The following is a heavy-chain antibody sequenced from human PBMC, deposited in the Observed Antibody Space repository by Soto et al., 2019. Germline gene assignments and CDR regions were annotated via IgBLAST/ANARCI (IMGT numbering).Heavy chain of an antibody. Sequence: ASVKVSCKASGYTFTSYDINWVRQATGQGLEWMGWMNPNSVNTGYAQKFQGRVTMTRNTSISTAYMELSSLRSEDTAVYYCARGACDFWSGYSHGGYYGMDVWGQGTTVTVSS. D-gene: IGHD3-3*01. CDR3: ARGACDFWSGYSHGGYYGMDV. V-gene: IGHV1-8*01. CDR2: MNPNSVNT. J-gene: IGHJ6*02. CDR1: GYTFTSYD.